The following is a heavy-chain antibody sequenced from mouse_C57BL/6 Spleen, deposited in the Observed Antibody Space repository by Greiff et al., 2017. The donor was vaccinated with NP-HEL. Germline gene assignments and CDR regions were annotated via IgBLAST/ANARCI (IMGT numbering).Heavy chain of an antibody. CDR1: GYTFTSYW. J-gene: IGHJ1*03. Sequence: QVQLQQPGAELVRPGSSVKLSCKASGYTFTSYWMHWVKQRPIQGLEWIGNIDPSDSETHYNQKFKDKATLTVDKSSSTAYMQLSSLTSDDSAVYYCAYDYDEYFDVWGTGTTVTVSS. CDR2: IDPSDSET. CDR3: AYDYDEYFDV. V-gene: IGHV1-52*01. D-gene: IGHD2-4*01.